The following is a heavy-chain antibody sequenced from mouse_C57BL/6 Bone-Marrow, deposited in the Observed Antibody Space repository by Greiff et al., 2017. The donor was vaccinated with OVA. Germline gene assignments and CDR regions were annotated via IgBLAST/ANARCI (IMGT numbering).Heavy chain of an antibody. CDR3: ARRSNYSAMDY. Sequence: EVQVVESGGDLVKPGGSLKLSCAASGFTFSSYGMSWVRQTPDKRLEWVATISSGGSYTYYPDSVKGRFTISRDNAKNTLYLQMSSLKSEDTAMYYCARRSNYSAMDYWGQGTSVTVSS. D-gene: IGHD2-5*01. CDR2: ISSGGSYT. CDR1: GFTFSSYG. J-gene: IGHJ4*01. V-gene: IGHV5-6*01.